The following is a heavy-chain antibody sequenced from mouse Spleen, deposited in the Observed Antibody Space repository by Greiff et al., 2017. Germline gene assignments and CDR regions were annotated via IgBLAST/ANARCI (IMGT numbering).Heavy chain of an antibody. CDR3: ARLRDGYSYFDY. D-gene: IGHD2-3*01. CDR1: GFTFSSYG. Sequence: EVQLVESGGDLVKPGGSLKLSCAASGFTFSSYGMSWVRQTPDKRLEWVATISSGGSYTYYPDSVKGRFTISRDNAKNTLYLQMSSLKSEDTAMYYCARLRDGYSYFDYWGQGTTLTVSS. CDR2: ISSGGSYT. V-gene: IGHV5-6*01. J-gene: IGHJ2*01.